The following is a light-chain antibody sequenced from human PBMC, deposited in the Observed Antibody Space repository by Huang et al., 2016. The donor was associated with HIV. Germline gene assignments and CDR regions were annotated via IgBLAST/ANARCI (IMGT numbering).Light chain of an antibody. Sequence: EIVLTQSPGPLSLSSGERATLSCRASQSVSSVYLAWYHQKPGQAPRLLIYDTIRRATGSPDRFSGSGSGTEFTLTISRLEPEDFAVYYCQQYGNSPETFGQGTRVEVK. CDR2: DTI. V-gene: IGKV3-20*01. CDR1: QSVSSVY. CDR3: QQYGNSPET. J-gene: IGKJ1*01.